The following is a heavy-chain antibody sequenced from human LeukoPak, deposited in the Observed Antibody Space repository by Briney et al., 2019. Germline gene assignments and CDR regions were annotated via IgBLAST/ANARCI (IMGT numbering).Heavy chain of an antibody. CDR2: IYTSGST. J-gene: IGHJ4*02. V-gene: IGHV4-61*02. CDR1: GGSISSGSYY. CDR3: AKGPPYSSGWHWGHPFDY. D-gene: IGHD6-19*01. Sequence: PSQTLPLTCTVSGGSISSGSYYWSWIQQPAGKGLEWIGRIYTSGSTNYNPSLKSRVTISVDKSKNQFSLKLSSVTAADTAVYYCAKGPPYSSGWHWGHPFDYWGQGTLVTVSS.